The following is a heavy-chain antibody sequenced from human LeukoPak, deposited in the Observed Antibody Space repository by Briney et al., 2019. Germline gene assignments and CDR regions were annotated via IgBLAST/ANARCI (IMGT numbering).Heavy chain of an antibody. CDR2: ISYDGSNK. CDR1: GFTFSSYA. CDR3: ARDVQWLDDLQQNDY. D-gene: IGHD6-19*01. Sequence: PGGSLRLSCAASGFTFSSYAMHWVRQAPGKGLEWVAVISYDGSNKYYADSVKGRFTISRGNSKNTLYLQMNSLRAEDTAVYYCARDVQWLDDLQQNDYWGQGTLVTVSS. J-gene: IGHJ4*02. V-gene: IGHV3-30-3*01.